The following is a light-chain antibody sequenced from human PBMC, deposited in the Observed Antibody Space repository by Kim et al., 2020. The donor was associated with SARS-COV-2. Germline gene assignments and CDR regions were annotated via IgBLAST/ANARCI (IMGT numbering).Light chain of an antibody. V-gene: IGKV1-5*03. CDR2: NAS. CDR3: QQYRRDAYI. Sequence: DIELTQSPSTLSASVGDRVTIPCRASQSVHSWLAWYQQKPGKAPTLLIYNASSVDSGVPPRFSGSGSGTEFTLTISSLEPDDFATYYCQQYRRDAYIFGQGNKGE. J-gene: IGKJ2*01. CDR1: QSVHSW.